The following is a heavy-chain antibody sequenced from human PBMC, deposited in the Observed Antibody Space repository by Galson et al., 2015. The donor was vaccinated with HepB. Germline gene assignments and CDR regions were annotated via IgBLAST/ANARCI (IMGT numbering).Heavy chain of an antibody. CDR1: GFTFSSYA. V-gene: IGHV3-23*01. D-gene: IGHD6-19*01. CDR2: MSDNGDNT. Sequence: SLRLSCAASGFTFSSYAIMWVRQAPGTGLEWVSGMSDNGDNTFYADSVKGRFTISRDISKNTVYLQMNSLRVEDTAVYYCATGSGASGWYSYFQHWGQGTLVTVSS. CDR3: ATGSGASGWYSYFQH. J-gene: IGHJ1*01.